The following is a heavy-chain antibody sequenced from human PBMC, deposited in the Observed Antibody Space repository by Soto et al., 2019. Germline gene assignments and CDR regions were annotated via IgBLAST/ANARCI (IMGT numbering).Heavy chain of an antibody. Sequence: QVQLVESVGGLVRPGGSLRLSCAASGFTFSDYYMSWIRQAPGKGLEWVSFISSSATYTSYADSVKGRFTVSRDSAKHSLYLQMYSLTVEDTAVYYCARAVGGSYLSDYWGQGSLVTVSS. CDR1: GFTFSDYY. V-gene: IGHV3-11*06. CDR3: ARAVGGSYLSDY. CDR2: ISSSATYT. J-gene: IGHJ4*02. D-gene: IGHD1-26*01.